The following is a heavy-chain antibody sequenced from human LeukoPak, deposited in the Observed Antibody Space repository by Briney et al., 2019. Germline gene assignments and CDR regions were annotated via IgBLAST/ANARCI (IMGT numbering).Heavy chain of an antibody. J-gene: IGHJ4*02. CDR1: GASIGSHY. CDR3: ARKGGRDVDIVATINPQGPFDY. Sequence: SETLSLTCTVSGASIGSHYWSWIRQPPGQRLEWIGFVSSTAGTIYNPSLQSRVTISIDASMSQLSLRLISVTAADTAVYYCARKGGRDVDIVATINPQGPFDYWGQGTLVTVSS. V-gene: IGHV4-59*11. D-gene: IGHD5-12*01. CDR2: VSSTAGT.